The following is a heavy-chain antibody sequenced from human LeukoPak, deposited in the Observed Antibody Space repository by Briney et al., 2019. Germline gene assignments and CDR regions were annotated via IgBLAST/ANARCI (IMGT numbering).Heavy chain of an antibody. CDR3: TRRAARWQFDL. CDR2: INWKTGNG. Sequence: GGSLRLSCAVSGFNFDDYAMHWVRQAPGRGLEWVSGINWKTGNGIYADSVKGRFTISRDNAKNSLYLKMSSLRAEDTALYYCTRRAARWQFDLWGRGTLLTVSS. V-gene: IGHV3-9*01. D-gene: IGHD5-24*01. J-gene: IGHJ2*01. CDR1: GFNFDDYA.